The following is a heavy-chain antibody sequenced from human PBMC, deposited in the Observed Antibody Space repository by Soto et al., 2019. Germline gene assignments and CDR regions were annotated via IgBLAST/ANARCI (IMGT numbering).Heavy chain of an antibody. Sequence: SVKVSCKASGGTFSRYAISWVRQAPGQGLEWMGGITPMFGTANYAQKFQGRVTITADESTSTAYMELSSLRSDDTAVYYCAQTLGLAVAGPGRFDLWGRGTLVTV. D-gene: IGHD6-19*01. CDR1: GGTFSRYA. CDR3: AQTLGLAVAGPGRFDL. V-gene: IGHV1-69*13. CDR2: ITPMFGTA. J-gene: IGHJ2*01.